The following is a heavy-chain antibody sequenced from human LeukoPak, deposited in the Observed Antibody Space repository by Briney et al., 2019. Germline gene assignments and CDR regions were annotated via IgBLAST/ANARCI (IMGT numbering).Heavy chain of an antibody. CDR3: ARVEEGSTVTTSTYGMDV. Sequence: SQTLSLICAISGDSVSSNSAAWNWIRQSPSRGLEWLGRTYYRSKWYNDYAVSVKSRITINPDTSKNQFSLQLNSVTPEDTAVYYCARVEEGSTVTTSTYGMDVWGQGTTVTVSS. V-gene: IGHV6-1*01. CDR1: GDSVSSNSAA. J-gene: IGHJ6*02. D-gene: IGHD4-4*01. CDR2: TYYRSKWYN.